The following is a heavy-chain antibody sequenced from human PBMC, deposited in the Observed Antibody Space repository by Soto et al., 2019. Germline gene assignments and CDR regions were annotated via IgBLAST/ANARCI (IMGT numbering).Heavy chain of an antibody. CDR2: ISSGSSYI. Sequence: EVQLVESGGGLVKPGGSLRLSCAASGFTFSSYSMNWVRQAPGKGLEWVSSISSGSSYIFYPDSMKGRFTISRDNAKSSLYLQMNSLRAEDTAVYYCARGPTSYTSGWYGDYWGQGTLVTVSS. D-gene: IGHD6-19*01. V-gene: IGHV3-21*01. J-gene: IGHJ4*02. CDR3: ARGPTSYTSGWYGDY. CDR1: GFTFSSYS.